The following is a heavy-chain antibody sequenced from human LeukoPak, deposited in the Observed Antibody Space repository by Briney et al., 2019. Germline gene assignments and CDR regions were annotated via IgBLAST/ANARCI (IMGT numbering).Heavy chain of an antibody. V-gene: IGHV1-46*01. CDR3: ARFSRSSRSFDY. CDR2: INPSGGST. J-gene: IGHJ4*02. Sequence: ASVKVSCKASGYTFTDYSMHWVRQAPGQGLEWMGIINPSGGSTNYAQKFQGRVAMTRDTSTSTVYMELSSLRSEDTAMYYCARFSRSSRSFDYWGQGTLVTVSS. CDR1: GYTFTDYS. D-gene: IGHD2/OR15-2a*01.